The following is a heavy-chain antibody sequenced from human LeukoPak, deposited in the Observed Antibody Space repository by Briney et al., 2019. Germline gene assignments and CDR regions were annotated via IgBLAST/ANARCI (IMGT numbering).Heavy chain of an antibody. J-gene: IGHJ4*02. D-gene: IGHD3-10*01. CDR1: SYSISSGYY. CDR3: ARGGVIWSWGY. V-gene: IGHV4-38-2*02. CDR2: IYHSGST. Sequence: SETLSLTCTVSSYSISSGYYWGWIRQPPGKGLEWIGSIYHSGSTYYNPSLKSRVTISLDTSKNQFSLKLTSVTAADTAVYYCARGGVIWSWGYWGRGTLVTVSS.